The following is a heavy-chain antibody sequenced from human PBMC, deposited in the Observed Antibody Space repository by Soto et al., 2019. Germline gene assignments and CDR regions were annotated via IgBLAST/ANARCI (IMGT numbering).Heavy chain of an antibody. CDR2: INAGNGNT. CDR1: GYTFTSYA. CDR3: ARARIAVAGTDYYYYYGMDV. D-gene: IGHD6-19*01. J-gene: IGHJ6*02. Sequence: ASVKVSCKASGYTFTSYAMHWVRQAPGQRLEWMGWINAGNGNTKYSQKFQGRVTITRDTSASTAYMELSSLRSEDTAVYYCARARIAVAGTDYYYYYGMDVWGQGTTVTVSS. V-gene: IGHV1-3*01.